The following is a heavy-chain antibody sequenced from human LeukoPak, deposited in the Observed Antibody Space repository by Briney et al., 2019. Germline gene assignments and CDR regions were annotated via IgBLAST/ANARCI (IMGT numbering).Heavy chain of an antibody. V-gene: IGHV3-7*01. CDR1: GFTFSSYW. D-gene: IGHD3-3*01. CDR2: IKQDGSEK. Sequence: GGSLRLSCAASGFTFSSYWMSWVRQAPGKGLEWVANIKQDGSEKYYVDSVKGRFTISRDNAKNSLYLQMNSLRAEDTAVYYCARDVSNFWSGYDFDYWGQGTLVTVSS. J-gene: IGHJ4*02. CDR3: ARDVSNFWSGYDFDY.